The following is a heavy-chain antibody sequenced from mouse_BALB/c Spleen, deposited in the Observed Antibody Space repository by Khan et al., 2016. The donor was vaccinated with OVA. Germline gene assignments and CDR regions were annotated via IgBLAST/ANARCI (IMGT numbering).Heavy chain of an antibody. J-gene: IGHJ4*01. CDR2: RFTYTGQP. V-gene: IGHV9-1*02. Sequence: QSQWGRSGPALRKPGETVKISCKASGYTFTNYGLKWVKKAPGKDLKWMGWRFTYTGQPTYADDFKGRFAFSLETSASTAYLQINNLKNENMATYFCAIGAYYDAMDYWGQGTSVTVSS. D-gene: IGHD2-10*01. CDR1: GYTFTNYG. CDR3: AIGAYYDAMDY.